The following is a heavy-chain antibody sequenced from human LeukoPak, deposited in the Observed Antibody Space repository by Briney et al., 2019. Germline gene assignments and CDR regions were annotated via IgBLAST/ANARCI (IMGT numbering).Heavy chain of an antibody. Sequence: PSETLSLTCAVYGGSFSGYYWSWIRQPPGKGLEWIGEINHSGSTNYNPSLKSRVTISVDTSKNQFSLKLSSVTAVDTAVYYCARRLYYYGSGSYYPPWNYFDYWGQGTLVAVSS. J-gene: IGHJ4*02. CDR2: INHSGST. D-gene: IGHD3-10*01. CDR3: ARRLYYYGSGSYYPPWNYFDY. CDR1: GGSFSGYY. V-gene: IGHV4-34*01.